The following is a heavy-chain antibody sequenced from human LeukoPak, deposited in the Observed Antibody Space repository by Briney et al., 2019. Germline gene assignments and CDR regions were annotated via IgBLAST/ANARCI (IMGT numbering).Heavy chain of an antibody. D-gene: IGHD2-21*02. J-gene: IGHJ3*02. CDR3: ARAQHTAVLTVEVDDAFDI. Sequence: SETLSLTCTVSDGSISSSGYYWGWIRQPPGGGLEWIGNMYHSESTYYNPSLKSRLTISVDTSKNQFSLKLRSVTAADTAIYYCARAQHTAVLTVEVDDAFDIWGQGTMVTVSS. CDR2: MYHSEST. CDR1: DGSISSSGYY. V-gene: IGHV4-39*07.